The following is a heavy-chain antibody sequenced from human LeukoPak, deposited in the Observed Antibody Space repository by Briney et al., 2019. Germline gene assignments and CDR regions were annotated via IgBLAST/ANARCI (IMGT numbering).Heavy chain of an antibody. D-gene: IGHD2-8*01. Sequence: ASVKVSCKTSVYTFTGYYMHWVRQAPGQGFEWMGWINPDSGGTKYAQKFQGRVTMTRDTSISTVYMELSRVTYDDTAVYYCARDSVELYDRWAYNWFDPSGQGTLVTVSS. CDR2: INPDSGGT. J-gene: IGHJ5*02. V-gene: IGHV1-2*02. CDR1: VYTFTGYY. CDR3: ARDSVELYDRWAYNWFDP.